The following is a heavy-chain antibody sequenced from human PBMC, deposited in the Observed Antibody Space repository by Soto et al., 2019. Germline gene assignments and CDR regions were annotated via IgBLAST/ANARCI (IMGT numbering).Heavy chain of an antibody. J-gene: IGHJ6*02. Sequence: GASVKVSCTSSGYTFTGYYMHWVRQAPGQGLEWMGWINPNSGGTNYAQKFQGWVTMTRDTSISTAYMELSRLRSDDTAVYDCARGGDYYYYGLDGWGQGTTVTVFS. V-gene: IGHV1-2*04. CDR1: GYTFTGYY. CDR2: INPNSGGT. CDR3: ARGGDYYYYGLDG. D-gene: IGHD3-10*01.